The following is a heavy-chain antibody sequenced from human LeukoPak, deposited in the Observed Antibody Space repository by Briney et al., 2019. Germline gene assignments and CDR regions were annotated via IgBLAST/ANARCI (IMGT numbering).Heavy chain of an antibody. CDR1: GGSFNSYY. V-gene: IGHV4-34*01. Sequence: SETLSLTCAVYGGSFNSYYWSWIRQPPGKGLEWIGEINHRGSTNYNPSLKSRVTISVDTSKNQFSLKLSSVTAADTAVYYCGGGGYCSSTSCFTGRRYYYYYYGMDVWGQGTTVTVSS. CDR2: INHRGST. D-gene: IGHD2-2*01. J-gene: IGHJ6*02. CDR3: GGGGYCSSTSCFTGRRYYYYYYGMDV.